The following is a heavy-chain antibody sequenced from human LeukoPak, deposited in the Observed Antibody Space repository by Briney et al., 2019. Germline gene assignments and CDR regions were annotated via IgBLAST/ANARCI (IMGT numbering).Heavy chain of an antibody. CDR2: ISYDGRNN. CDR1: GFTFSSYA. D-gene: IGHD3-22*01. J-gene: IGHJ4*02. CDR3: AKLGFDSSGSHTLFDY. V-gene: IGHV3-30*18. Sequence: GRSLRLSCAASGFTFSSYAMHWDRQGPGKGLEWLAIISYDGRNNHYGDSVKGRFTISRDNSKNTLHLQMNSLRAEDTAVYYCAKLGFDSSGSHTLFDYWGQGTQVTVSS.